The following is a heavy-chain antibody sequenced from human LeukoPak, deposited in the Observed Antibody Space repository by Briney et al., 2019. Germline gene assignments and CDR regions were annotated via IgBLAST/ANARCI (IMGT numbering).Heavy chain of an antibody. CDR2: IWYDGSNK. CDR3: AREGVLLWFGELQGPYYFDY. D-gene: IGHD3-10*01. V-gene: IGHV3-33*01. CDR1: GFTFSSYG. Sequence: GGSLRLSCAASGFTFSSYGMHWVRQAPGKGLEWVAVIWYDGSNKYYADSVKGRFTISRDNSKNTLYLQMNSLRAEDTAVYYCAREGVLLWFGELQGPYYFDYWGQGTLVTVSS. J-gene: IGHJ4*02.